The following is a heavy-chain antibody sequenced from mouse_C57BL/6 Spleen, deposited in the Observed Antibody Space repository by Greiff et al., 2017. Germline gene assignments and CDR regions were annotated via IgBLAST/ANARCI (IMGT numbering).Heavy chain of an antibody. CDR1: GFTFSDYG. CDR2: ISSGSSTI. CDR3: ARPYYYGSSYSYAMDY. J-gene: IGHJ4*01. Sequence: EVQGVESGGGLVKPGGSLKLSCAASGFTFSDYGMHWVRQAPEKGLEWVAYISSGSSTIYYADTVKGRFTISRDNAKNTLFLQMTSLRSEDTAMYYCARPYYYGSSYSYAMDYWGQGTSVTVSS. V-gene: IGHV5-17*01. D-gene: IGHD1-1*01.